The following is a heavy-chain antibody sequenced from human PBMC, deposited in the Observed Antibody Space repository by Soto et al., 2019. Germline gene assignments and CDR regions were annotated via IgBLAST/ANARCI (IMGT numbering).Heavy chain of an antibody. Sequence: SETLSLTCAVYGGSFSGYYWSWIRQPPGKGLEWIGEINHSGSTNYNPSLKSRVTISVDTSKNQFSLKLSSVTAADTAVYYCARGGGYCSGGSCYQLGWFDPWGQGTLVTVSS. V-gene: IGHV4-34*01. CDR2: INHSGST. J-gene: IGHJ5*02. D-gene: IGHD2-15*01. CDR1: GGSFSGYY. CDR3: ARGGGYCSGGSCYQLGWFDP.